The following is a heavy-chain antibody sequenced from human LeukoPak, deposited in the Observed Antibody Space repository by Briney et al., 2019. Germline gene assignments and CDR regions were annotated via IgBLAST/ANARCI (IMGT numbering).Heavy chain of an antibody. V-gene: IGHV1-2*02. Sequence: ASVKVSCKASGYTFTGYYMHWVRQAPGQGLEWMGWINLNSGGTNYAQKFQGRVTMTRDTSISTAYMELSRLRSDDTAVYYCARDVEITIFGVGDRGYWGQGTLATVSS. CDR1: GYTFTGYY. CDR2: INLNSGGT. J-gene: IGHJ4*02. D-gene: IGHD3-3*01. CDR3: ARDVEITIFGVGDRGY.